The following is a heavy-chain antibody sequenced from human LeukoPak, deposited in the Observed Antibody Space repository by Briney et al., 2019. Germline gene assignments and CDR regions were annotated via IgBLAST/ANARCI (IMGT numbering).Heavy chain of an antibody. CDR1: GGSITSYY. V-gene: IGHV4-59*01. J-gene: IGHJ5*02. Sequence: TSETLSLTCTVSGGSITSYYWSWIRRPPGKGLEWIGYIYYSGSTNYNPSLKSRVTISVDTSKNQFSLKLSSVTAADTAVYYCARGGVNYKIAGPWGQGALVTVSS. CDR3: ARGGVNYKIAGP. CDR2: IYYSGST. D-gene: IGHD3-10*01.